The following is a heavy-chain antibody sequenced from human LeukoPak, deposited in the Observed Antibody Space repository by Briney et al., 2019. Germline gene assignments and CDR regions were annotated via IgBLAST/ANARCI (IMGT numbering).Heavy chain of an antibody. J-gene: IGHJ4*02. V-gene: IGHV4-59*02. CDR1: GGSVSSYY. CDR3: ARGADSSGYYSIFYFDY. D-gene: IGHD3-22*01. CDR2: IYYSGST. Sequence: ASETLSLTCSVSGGSVSSYYWNWIRQPPGKGLEWIGYIYYSGSTNYNPSLKSRVTISVDTSKNQFSLKLSSVTAADTAVYYCARGADSSGYYSIFYFDYWGQGTLVTVSS.